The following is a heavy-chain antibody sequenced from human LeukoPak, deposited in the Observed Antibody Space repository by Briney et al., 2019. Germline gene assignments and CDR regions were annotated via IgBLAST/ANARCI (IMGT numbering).Heavy chain of an antibody. Sequence: ASVKVSCKASGYTFTNYDINWVRQATGQGLEWMGWMNPNSGNAGYAQKFQGRVTMTRTTAINTAYMELSNLRSDDTAVYYCARSGTYYGSGSYPYWGQGTLVTVSS. D-gene: IGHD3-10*01. CDR1: GYTFTNYD. CDR3: ARSGTYYGSGSYPY. CDR2: MNPNSGNA. V-gene: IGHV1-8*01. J-gene: IGHJ4*02.